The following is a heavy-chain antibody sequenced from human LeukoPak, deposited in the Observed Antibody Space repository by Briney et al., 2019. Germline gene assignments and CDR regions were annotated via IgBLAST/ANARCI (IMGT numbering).Heavy chain of an antibody. J-gene: IGHJ4*02. D-gene: IGHD2-2*01. Sequence: GGSLRLSCAASGFTFSSYAMSWVRQAPGKGLEWVSAISGSGGSTYYADSVKGRFTISRDNSMNTLYLQMNSLRAEDTAVYYCAKGSSPLQYYFDYWGQGTLVTVSS. CDR2: ISGSGGST. CDR3: AKGSSPLQYYFDY. CDR1: GFTFSSYA. V-gene: IGHV3-23*01.